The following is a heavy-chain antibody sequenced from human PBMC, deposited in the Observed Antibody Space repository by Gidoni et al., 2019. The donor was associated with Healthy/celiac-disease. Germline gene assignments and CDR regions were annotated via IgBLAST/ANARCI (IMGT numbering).Heavy chain of an antibody. Sequence: QVQLQESGPGLVKPSQTLSLTCTVSGGSISSGRYYWSWIRQPAGKGLEWIGRIYTSGSTNYNPSLKSRVTISVDTSKNQFSLKLSSVTAADTAVYYCAREVLVSSGSYYYYYGMDVWGQGTTVTVSS. CDR2: IYTSGST. D-gene: IGHD1-26*01. CDR1: GGSISSGRYY. J-gene: IGHJ6*02. V-gene: IGHV4-61*02. CDR3: AREVLVSSGSYYYYYGMDV.